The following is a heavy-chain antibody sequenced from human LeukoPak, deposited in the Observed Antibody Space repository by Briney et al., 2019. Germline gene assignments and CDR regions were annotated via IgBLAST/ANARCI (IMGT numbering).Heavy chain of an antibody. J-gene: IGHJ4*02. D-gene: IGHD6-19*01. CDR2: ISAYNGNT. CDR3: ARGPGGQWLVEEYYFDY. V-gene: IGHV1-18*01. CDR1: GYTFTSYG. Sequence: VASVKVSCKASGYTFTSYGIGWVRQAPGQGLEWMGWISAYNGNTNYAQKLQGRVTMTTDTSTSTAYMELRSLRSDDTAVYYCARGPGGQWLVEEYYFDYWGQGTLVTVSS.